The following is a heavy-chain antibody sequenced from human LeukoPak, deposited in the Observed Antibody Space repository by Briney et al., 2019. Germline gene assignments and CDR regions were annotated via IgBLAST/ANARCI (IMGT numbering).Heavy chain of an antibody. CDR1: GYTFTSYG. J-gene: IGHJ5*02. D-gene: IGHD6-13*01. Sequence: GASVKVSCKASGYTFTSYGISWVRQAPGQGLEWMGWISAYNGITNYAQKLQGRVTMTTDTSTSTAYMELRSLRSDDTAVYYCARLSDSSSWYNWFDPWGQGTLVTVSS. V-gene: IGHV1-18*01. CDR3: ARLSDSSSWYNWFDP. CDR2: ISAYNGIT.